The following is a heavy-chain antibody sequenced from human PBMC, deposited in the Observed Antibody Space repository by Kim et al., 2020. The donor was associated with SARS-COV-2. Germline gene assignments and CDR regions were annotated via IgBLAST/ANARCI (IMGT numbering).Heavy chain of an antibody. CDR2: IYHFGNT. D-gene: IGHD2-21*02. CDR1: GDSITSSNW. CDR3: ARESGSTLGDHYLKY. V-gene: IGHV4-4*02. Sequence: SETLSHTCAVSGDSITSSNWWSWVRQAPGKGLEWIGEIYHFGNTNYNPSLKSRVAMSVDKSKNQFSLQLTSVTAADTAVYYCARESGSTLGDHYLKYWGQGTLVTVSS. J-gene: IGHJ4*02.